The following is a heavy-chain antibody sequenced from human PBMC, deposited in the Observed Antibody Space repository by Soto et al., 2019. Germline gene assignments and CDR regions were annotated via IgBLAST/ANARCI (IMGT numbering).Heavy chain of an antibody. Sequence: ASVKVSCKVSGYTLTEVSMHWVLQSALKGLDWMGGFDPEDGETIYAQKFQGRVTMTEDTSTDTAYMELSSLRSEDTAVYYCATLGYYDILTGYWVTPGKYYFDYWGQGTLVTVSS. D-gene: IGHD3-9*01. CDR3: ATLGYYDILTGYWVTPGKYYFDY. J-gene: IGHJ4*02. V-gene: IGHV1-24*01. CDR1: GYTLTEVS. CDR2: FDPEDGET.